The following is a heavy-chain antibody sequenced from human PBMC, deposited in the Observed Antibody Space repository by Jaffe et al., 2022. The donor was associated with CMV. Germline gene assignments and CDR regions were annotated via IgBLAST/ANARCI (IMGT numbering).Heavy chain of an antibody. D-gene: IGHD3-9*01. Sequence: QVQLVQSGAEVKKPGASVKVSCKASGYTFTSYAMHWVRQAPGQRLEWMGWINAGNGNTKYSQKFQGRVTITRDTSASTAYMELSSLRSEDTAVYYCARDAYDILTGRLGRYFDYWGQGTLVTVSS. CDR3: ARDAYDILTGRLGRYFDY. CDR2: INAGNGNT. V-gene: IGHV1-3*01. J-gene: IGHJ4*02. CDR1: GYTFTSYA.